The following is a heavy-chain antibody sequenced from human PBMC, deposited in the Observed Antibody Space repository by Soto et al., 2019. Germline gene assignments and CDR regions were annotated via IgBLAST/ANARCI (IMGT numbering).Heavy chain of an antibody. CDR3: VMVDNYVTPTPQDV. J-gene: IGHJ6*02. CDR1: GYIFVNYG. Sequence: QVQLVQSGDEVKKPGASVKVSCKASGYIFVNYGIAWVRQAPGQGLEWMGGISPYTGNTHSATKVQGRLTMTTDTATSTAYMDLGSLTPDDTAVYYCVMVDNYVTPTPQDVWGQGTTVTVSS. D-gene: IGHD3-16*01. V-gene: IGHV1-18*01. CDR2: ISPYTGNT.